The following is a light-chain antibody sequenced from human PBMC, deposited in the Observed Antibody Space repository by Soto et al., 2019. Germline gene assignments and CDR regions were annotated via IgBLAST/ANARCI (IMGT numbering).Light chain of an antibody. Sequence: QSVLTQPPSASGTPGQRVTISCSGSSSNIGAGFDVHWYQRLPGTAPKLLIYGKSNRPSGVPDRFSGSKSVTSASLAITGLQAEDEAEYYCQSYESSLSAWVFGGGTKVTVL. J-gene: IGLJ3*02. V-gene: IGLV1-40*01. CDR3: QSYESSLSAWV. CDR2: GKS. CDR1: SSNIGAGFD.